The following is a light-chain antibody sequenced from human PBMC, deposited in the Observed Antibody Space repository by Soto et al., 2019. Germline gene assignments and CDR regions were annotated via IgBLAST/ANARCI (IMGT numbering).Light chain of an antibody. J-gene: IGLJ1*01. CDR3: QSYDSSLSGSYV. V-gene: IGLV1-40*01. CDR1: SSNIGAGYD. CDR2: GNN. Sequence: QSVLTQPPSVSGAPGQRVTICCTGSSSNIGAGYDVHWYQRLPGTAPKVLIYGNNNRPSGVPDRFSGSKSGTSASLAITGFQAEDEADYYCQSYDSSLSGSYVFGTGTKLTVL.